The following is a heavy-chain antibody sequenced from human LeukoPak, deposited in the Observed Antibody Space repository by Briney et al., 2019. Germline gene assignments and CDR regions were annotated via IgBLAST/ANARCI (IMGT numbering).Heavy chain of an antibody. CDR3: ARGDSGYDYWGYYYYYMDV. V-gene: IGHV1-69*13. J-gene: IGHJ6*03. Sequence: GASVKVSCKASGGTFSSYAISWVRQAPGQGLEWMGGIIPIFGTANYAQKFQGRVTITADESTSTAYMELSSLRSEDTAVYYCARGDSGYDYWGYYYYYMDVWGKGTTVTISS. CDR1: GGTFSSYA. D-gene: IGHD5-12*01. CDR2: IIPIFGTA.